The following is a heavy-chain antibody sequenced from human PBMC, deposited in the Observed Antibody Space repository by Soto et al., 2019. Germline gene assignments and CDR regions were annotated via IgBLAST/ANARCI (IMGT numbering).Heavy chain of an antibody. J-gene: IGHJ4*02. CDR3: AKDSRGYCSSTSCYGDY. Sequence: PGGSLRLSCAASGFTFSSYAMSWVRQAPGKGLEWVSAISGSGGSTYYADSVKGRFTISRDNSKNTLYLQMNSLRAEDTAVYYCAKDSRGYCSSTSCYGDYWGQGVLVTVSS. D-gene: IGHD2-2*01. CDR2: ISGSGGST. CDR1: GFTFSSYA. V-gene: IGHV3-23*01.